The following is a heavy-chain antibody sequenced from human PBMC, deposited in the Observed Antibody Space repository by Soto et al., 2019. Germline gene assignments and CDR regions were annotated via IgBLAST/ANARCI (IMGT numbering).Heavy chain of an antibody. CDR1: GFTFSNAW. CDR3: IRDNPQKFGVVISAYGMDV. CDR2: IKSKTDGGTT. J-gene: IGHJ6*02. D-gene: IGHD3-3*01. Sequence: GGSLRLSCAASGFTFSNAWMNWVRQAPGKGLEWVGRIKSKTDGGTTDYAAPVKGGFTISRDDSKNTLYLQMNSLKSEDTALYYCIRDNPQKFGVVISAYGMDVWGQGTTVTVSS. V-gene: IGHV3-15*07.